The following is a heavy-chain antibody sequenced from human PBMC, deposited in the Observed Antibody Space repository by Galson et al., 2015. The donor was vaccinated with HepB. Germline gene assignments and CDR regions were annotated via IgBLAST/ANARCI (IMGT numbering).Heavy chain of an antibody. V-gene: IGHV3-21*01. CDR2: ISSSSSYI. CDR3: ARDLRKMVRGVIIYGMDV. Sequence: SLRLSCAASGFTFSSYSMNWVRQAPGKGLEWVSSISSSSSYIYYADSVKGRFTISRDNAKNSLYLQMNSLRAEDTAVYYCARDLRKMVRGVIIYGMDVWGQGTTVTVSS. CDR1: GFTFSSYS. J-gene: IGHJ6*02. D-gene: IGHD3-10*01.